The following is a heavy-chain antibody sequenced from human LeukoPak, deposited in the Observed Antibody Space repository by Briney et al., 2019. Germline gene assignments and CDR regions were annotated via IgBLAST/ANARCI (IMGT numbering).Heavy chain of an antibody. CDR2: ISSSGSTI. Sequence: GGSLRLSCAASGFTFSSYEMNWVRQAPGKGLEWVSYISSSGSTIYYADSVKGRFTISRDNAKNSLYLQMNSLRAEDTAVYYCARDGLEYCSGGCCYYDDWGQGTLVTVSS. J-gene: IGHJ4*02. CDR3: ARDGLEYCSGGCCYYDD. V-gene: IGHV3-48*03. D-gene: IGHD2-15*01. CDR1: GFTFSSYE.